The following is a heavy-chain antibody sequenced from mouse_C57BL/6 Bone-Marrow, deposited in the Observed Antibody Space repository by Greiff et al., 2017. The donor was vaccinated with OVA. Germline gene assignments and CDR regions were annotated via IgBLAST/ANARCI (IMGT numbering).Heavy chain of an antibody. D-gene: IGHD2-4*01. CDR3: VGGIDYDGGKN. Sequence: EVKVVESGGGLVKPGGSLKLSCAASGFTFSSYAMSWVRQTPEKRLEWVATISDGGSYTYYPDNVKGRFTISRDNAKNNLYLQMSHLKSEDTAMYYCVGGIDYDGGKNWGQGTLVTVSA. CDR2: ISDGGSYT. CDR1: GFTFSSYA. J-gene: IGHJ3*01. V-gene: IGHV5-4*03.